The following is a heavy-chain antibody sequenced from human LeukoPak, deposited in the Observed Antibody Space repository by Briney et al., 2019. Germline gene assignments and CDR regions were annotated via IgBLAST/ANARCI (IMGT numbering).Heavy chain of an antibody. D-gene: IGHD2-2*01. CDR3: ARGDYCSSTSCRFDP. V-gene: IGHV1-69*13. Sequence: SVKVSCKASGGTFSSYAISWVRQAPGQGLEWMGGIIPIFGTANYAQKFQGRVTITADESTSTAYMELSSLRSEDTAVHYCARGDYCSSTSCRFDPWGQGTLVTVSS. CDR2: IIPIFGTA. J-gene: IGHJ5*02. CDR1: GGTFSSYA.